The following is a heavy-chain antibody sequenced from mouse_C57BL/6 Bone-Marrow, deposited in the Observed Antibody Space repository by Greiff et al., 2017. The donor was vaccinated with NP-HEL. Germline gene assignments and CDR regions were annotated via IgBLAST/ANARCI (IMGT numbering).Heavy chain of an antibody. CDR2: IDPYSGGT. V-gene: IGHV1-72*01. CDR1: GYTFTSYW. J-gene: IGHJ3*01. CDR3: ASRGVSSPAWLAY. Sequence: VQLQQPGAELVKPGASVKLSCKASGYTFTSYWMPWVKRRPGRGLEWIGRIDPYSGGTQYNEKVKSKATLTVDKPSSTAYMQLSSLTSEDSAVYYCASRGVSSPAWLAYWGQGTLVTVSA. D-gene: IGHD1-1*01.